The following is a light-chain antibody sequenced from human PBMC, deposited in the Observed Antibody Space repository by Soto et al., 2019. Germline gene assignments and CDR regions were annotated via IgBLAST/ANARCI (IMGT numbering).Light chain of an antibody. V-gene: IGKV3-20*01. CDR2: GAS. Sequence: EIVLTQSSGTLSLSAGDRATLSCRASQSVSSNLAWHQQKPGEAPRLLIYGASSRATGIPDRFSGSGYGTDFTLTISRVEPEDFAVYYCQQYGSSRTFGQGTKVDIK. CDR1: QSVSSN. CDR3: QQYGSSRT. J-gene: IGKJ1*01.